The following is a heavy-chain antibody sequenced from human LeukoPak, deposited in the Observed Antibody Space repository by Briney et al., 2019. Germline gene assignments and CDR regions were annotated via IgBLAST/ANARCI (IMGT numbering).Heavy chain of an antibody. CDR3: ARVRHGPDY. V-gene: IGHV4-39*02. J-gene: IGHJ4*02. CDR2: IYYSGST. CDR1: GGSISSSSYY. D-gene: IGHD3/OR15-3a*01. Sequence: SETLSLTCTVSGGSISSSSYYWGWIRQPPGKGLAWIGSIYYSGSTYYNPSLTSRVTISVDTSKNHFSLNLSPATAADTAVYYCARVRHGPDYWGQGTLVTVSS.